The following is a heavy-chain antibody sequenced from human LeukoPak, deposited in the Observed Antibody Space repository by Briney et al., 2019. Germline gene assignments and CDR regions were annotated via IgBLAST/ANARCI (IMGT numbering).Heavy chain of an antibody. CDR3: ARYYGSGSFQDGMDV. V-gene: IGHV3-30-3*01. Sequence: GRSLRLSCAASGFTFSSYAMHWVRQAPGKGLEWVAVISNDGSNKYYADSVKGRFTISRDNSKNTLYLQMNSLRAEDTAVYYCARYYGSGSFQDGMDVWGQGTTVTVSS. CDR1: GFTFSSYA. CDR2: ISNDGSNK. D-gene: IGHD3-10*01. J-gene: IGHJ6*02.